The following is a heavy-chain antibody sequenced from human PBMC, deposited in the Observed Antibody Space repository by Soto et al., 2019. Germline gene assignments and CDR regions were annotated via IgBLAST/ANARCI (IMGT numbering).Heavy chain of an antibody. D-gene: IGHD3-10*01. CDR2: ISSSSSYI. CDR1: GFTFSSYS. Sequence: EVQLVESGGGLVKPGGSLRLSCAASGFTFSSYSMNWVRQAPGKGLEWVSSISSSSSYIYYAESVKGRFTISRDNAKNSLYLQMNSLRAEDTAVYYCARGDYYGSGSYWDEYYYYGMDVWGRGTTVTVSS. J-gene: IGHJ6*02. V-gene: IGHV3-21*01. CDR3: ARGDYYGSGSYWDEYYYYGMDV.